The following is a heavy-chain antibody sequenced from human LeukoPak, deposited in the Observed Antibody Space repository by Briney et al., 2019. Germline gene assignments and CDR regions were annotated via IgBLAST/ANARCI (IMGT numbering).Heavy chain of an antibody. CDR2: ISGSGGTT. D-gene: IGHD2-15*01. CDR3: ARVRGGLGYCSGGSCYYLDY. CDR1: GFTFSSYA. Sequence: PGGSLRLSCAASGFTFSSYAMNWVRQAPGKGLEWVSVISGSGGTTYYADSVKGRFTISRDDSKDTLYLQMNSLRAEDTAVYYCARVRGGLGYCSGGSCYYLDYWGQGTLVTVSS. J-gene: IGHJ4*02. V-gene: IGHV3-23*01.